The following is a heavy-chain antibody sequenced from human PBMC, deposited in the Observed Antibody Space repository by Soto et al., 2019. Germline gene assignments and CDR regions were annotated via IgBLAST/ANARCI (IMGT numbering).Heavy chain of an antibody. D-gene: IGHD5-12*01. CDR2: INPSGGST. J-gene: IGHJ6*03. CDR3: AREVATIGYYYSYMDV. V-gene: IGHV1-46*03. Sequence: GASVKVSCKASGYTFTSYYMHWVRQAPGQGLEWMGIINPSGGSTSYAQKFQGRVTMTRDTSTSTVYMELSSLRSEDTAVYYCAREVATIGYYYSYMDVWSKGTTVTVSS. CDR1: GYTFTSYY.